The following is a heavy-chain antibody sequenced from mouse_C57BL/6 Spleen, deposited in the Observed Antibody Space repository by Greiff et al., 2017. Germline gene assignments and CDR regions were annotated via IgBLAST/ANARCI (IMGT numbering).Heavy chain of an antibody. J-gene: IGHJ3*01. CDR2: IDPANGNT. D-gene: IGHD2-3*01. Sequence: VQLQQSVAELVRPGASVKLSCTASGFNIKNTYMHWVKQRPEQGLEWIGRIDPANGNTKYAPKFQGKATITADTSSNTAYLQLRSLPSEDTAVYYCARRGIYDGYSLGFAYWGQGTLVTVSA. CDR3: ARRGIYDGYSLGFAY. CDR1: GFNIKNTY. V-gene: IGHV14-3*01.